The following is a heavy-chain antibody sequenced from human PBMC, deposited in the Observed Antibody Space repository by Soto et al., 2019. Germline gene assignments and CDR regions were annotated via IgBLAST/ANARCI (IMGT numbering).Heavy chain of an antibody. V-gene: IGHV1-69*01. D-gene: IGHD6-13*01. Sequence: QVQLVQSGAEAKKPGSSVKVSCKTSGGTFSSYAISWVRQAPGQGLEWMGGIVPLFRTTNYAQKFQGRVTRTADASTYTVYMELSGWRSGDTAVYYCARGGYSSTWSNLLDRAGLDIWGKGTTVTVSS. CDR3: ARGGYSSTWSNLLDRAGLDI. CDR1: GGTFSSYA. CDR2: IVPLFRTT. J-gene: IGHJ6*04.